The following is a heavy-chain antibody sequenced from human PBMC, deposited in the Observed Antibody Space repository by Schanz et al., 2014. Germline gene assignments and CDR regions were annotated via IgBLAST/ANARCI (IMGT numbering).Heavy chain of an antibody. V-gene: IGHV3-23*04. CDR2: ISGSGGST. CDR3: AKDRGGDYEVSYYYGMDV. Sequence: EVQLVESGGCLVQPGGSLRLSCAASRFTFSNYAMSWVRQAPGKGLEWVSAISGSGGSTYYADSVKGRFTISRDNSNNTLSLQMNSLRNEDTAVYYCAKDRGGDYEVSYYYGMDVWGQGTTVTVSS. CDR1: RFTFSNYA. D-gene: IGHD4-17*01. J-gene: IGHJ6*02.